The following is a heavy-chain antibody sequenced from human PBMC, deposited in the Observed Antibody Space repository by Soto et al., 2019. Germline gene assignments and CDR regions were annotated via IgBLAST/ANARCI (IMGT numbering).Heavy chain of an antibody. J-gene: IGHJ5*02. D-gene: IGHD3-22*01. CDR1: GGSFSGYY. Sequence: SETLSLTCAVYGGSFSGYYWSWIRQPPGKGLEWIGEINHSGSTNYNPSLKSRVTISVDKSKNQFSLKLSSVTAADTAVYYCAVYFYDSSGNNWFDPWGQGTLVTVS. CDR3: AVYFYDSSGNNWFDP. V-gene: IGHV4-34*01. CDR2: INHSGST.